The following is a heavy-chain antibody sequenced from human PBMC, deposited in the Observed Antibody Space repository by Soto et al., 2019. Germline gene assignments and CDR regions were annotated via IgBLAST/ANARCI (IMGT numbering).Heavy chain of an antibody. D-gene: IGHD2-2*03. J-gene: IGHJ5*02. CDR2: ISSNSAYI. CDR3: TFDGWRDSRARGWFGP. V-gene: IGHV3-21*01. Sequence: GGSLRLSCAASGFTFRSFTMNWVRQAPGKGLEWVSTISSNSAYIYYTDAVRGRFTISRDNAKNSLHLQMNSLRAEDTARYYFTFDGWRDSRARGWFGPWGQGTLVTVSS. CDR1: GFTFRSFT.